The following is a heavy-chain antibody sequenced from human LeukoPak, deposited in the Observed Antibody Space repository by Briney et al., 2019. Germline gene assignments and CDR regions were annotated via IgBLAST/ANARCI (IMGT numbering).Heavy chain of an antibody. J-gene: IGHJ6*02. Sequence: GASVKVSCKASGGTFSSYAISWVRQAPGQGLEWMGGIIPIFGTANYAQKFQGRVTITTDESTSTAYMELSSLRSEDTAVYYCAREDTPYYNGLDVWGQGTTVTVSS. D-gene: IGHD5-18*01. CDR2: IIPIFGTA. CDR3: AREDTPYYNGLDV. CDR1: GGTFSSYA. V-gene: IGHV1-69*05.